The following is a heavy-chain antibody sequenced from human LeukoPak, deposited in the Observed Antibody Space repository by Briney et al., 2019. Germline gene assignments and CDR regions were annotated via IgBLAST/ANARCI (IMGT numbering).Heavy chain of an antibody. D-gene: IGHD4-23*01. CDR1: GFTFSSYW. V-gene: IGHV3-7*03. CDR2: IKQDGSEK. Sequence: GGSLRLSCAASGFTFSSYWMSWVRQAPGKGLEWVANIKQDGSEKYYVDSVKGRFTISRDNAKNTLYLQMNSLRAEDTALYYCAKDHDYGGNSPHFDYWGQGTLVTVSS. CDR3: AKDHDYGGNSPHFDY. J-gene: IGHJ4*02.